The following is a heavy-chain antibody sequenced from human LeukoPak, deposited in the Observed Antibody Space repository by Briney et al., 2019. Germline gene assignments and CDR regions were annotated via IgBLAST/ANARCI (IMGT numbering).Heavy chain of an antibody. D-gene: IGHD6-13*01. Sequence: GGSLRLSCAASGFTFSSYSMNWVRQAPGKGLEWVSSISSSSSYIYYADSVKGGFTISRDNAKNSLYLQMNSRRAEDTAVYHCARYIAAAGLDYWGQGTLVTVSS. CDR1: GFTFSSYS. V-gene: IGHV3-21*01. CDR3: ARYIAAAGLDY. J-gene: IGHJ4*02. CDR2: ISSSSSYI.